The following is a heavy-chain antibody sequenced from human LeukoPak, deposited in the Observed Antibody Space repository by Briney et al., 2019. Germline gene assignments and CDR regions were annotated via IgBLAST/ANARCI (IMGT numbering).Heavy chain of an antibody. D-gene: IGHD3-22*01. V-gene: IGHV3-73*01. CDR2: IRSKANSYAT. J-gene: IGHJ4*02. CDR3: TRLSDYYDSSGYWY. Sequence: GGSLRLSCAPSGFTFSGSAMHWVRQASGKGLEWVGRIRSKANSYATAYAASVKGRFTISRDDSKNTAYLQMNSLKTEDTAVYYCTRLSDYYDSSGYWYWGQGTLVTVSS. CDR1: GFTFSGSA.